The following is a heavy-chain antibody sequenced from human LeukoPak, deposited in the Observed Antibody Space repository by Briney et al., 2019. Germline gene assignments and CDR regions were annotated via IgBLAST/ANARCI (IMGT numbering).Heavy chain of an antibody. CDR3: ARDERYDSSGYPFDY. Sequence: ASVKVSCKASGYIFPSYGISWVRQAPAQGLEWMGWISAYNGNTNYAQKLQGRVTMTTDTSTSTAYMELSRLRSDDTAVYYCARDERYDSSGYPFDYWGQGTLVTVSS. CDR2: ISAYNGNT. D-gene: IGHD3-22*01. CDR1: GYIFPSYG. V-gene: IGHV1-18*01. J-gene: IGHJ4*02.